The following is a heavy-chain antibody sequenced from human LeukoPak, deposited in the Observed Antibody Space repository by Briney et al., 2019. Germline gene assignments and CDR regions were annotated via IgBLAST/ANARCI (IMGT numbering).Heavy chain of an antibody. Sequence: GGSLRPSCAASGFTFSSYSMNWVRQAPGKGLEWVSSISSSSSYIYYADSVKGRFTISRDNAKNSLYLQMNSLRAEDTAVYYCARSGYSYGYDYYYYYMDVWGKGTTVTVSS. CDR2: ISSSSSYI. CDR3: ARSGYSYGYDYYYYYMDV. D-gene: IGHD5-18*01. V-gene: IGHV3-21*01. CDR1: GFTFSSYS. J-gene: IGHJ6*03.